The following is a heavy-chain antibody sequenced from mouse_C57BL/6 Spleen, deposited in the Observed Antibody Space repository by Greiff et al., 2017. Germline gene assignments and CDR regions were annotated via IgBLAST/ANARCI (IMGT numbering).Heavy chain of an antibody. J-gene: IGHJ4*01. D-gene: IGHD6-2*01. V-gene: IGHV1-66*01. CDR1: GYSFTSYY. Sequence: VQGVESGPELVKPGASVKISCKASGYSFTSYYIHWVKQRPGQGLEWIGWIYPGSGNTKYNEKFKGKATLTADTSSSTAYMQLSSLTSEDSAVYYCARGSLYAMDYWGQGTSVTVSS. CDR2: IYPGSGNT. CDR3: ARGSLYAMDY.